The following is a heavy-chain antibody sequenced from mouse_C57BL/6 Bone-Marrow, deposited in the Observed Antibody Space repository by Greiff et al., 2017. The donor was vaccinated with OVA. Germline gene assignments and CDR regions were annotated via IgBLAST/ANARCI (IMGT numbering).Heavy chain of an antibody. CDR3: ARRGNYDY. CDR2: INPYNGGT. V-gene: IGHV1-19*01. Sequence: QLQQSGPVLVKPGASVKMSCNASGYTFTDYYMNWVKQSHGKSLEWIGVINPYNGGTSYNQKFKGKATLTVDKSSSTAYMELNSLTSEDSAVYYCARRGNYDYWGQGTTLTVSS. J-gene: IGHJ2*01. CDR1: GYTFTDYY. D-gene: IGHD2-1*01.